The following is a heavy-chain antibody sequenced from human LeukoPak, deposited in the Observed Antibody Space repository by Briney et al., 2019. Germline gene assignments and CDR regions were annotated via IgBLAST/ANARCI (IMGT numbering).Heavy chain of an antibody. Sequence: GGSLRLSCAASGFTFSSYMNWVRPPPGKGLEWVSSFISTSSYIYYADSVKGRFTISRDNAKNSLYLQMNSLRADDTAVYYCARGQSRYFDWYLGFFDYWGQGTLVTVSS. CDR3: ARGQSRYFDWYLGFFDY. J-gene: IGHJ4*02. D-gene: IGHD3-9*01. CDR1: GFTFSSY. V-gene: IGHV3-21*01. CDR2: FISTSSYI.